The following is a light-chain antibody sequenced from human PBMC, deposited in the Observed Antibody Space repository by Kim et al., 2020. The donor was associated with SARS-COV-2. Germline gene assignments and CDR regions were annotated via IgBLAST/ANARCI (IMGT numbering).Light chain of an antibody. CDR3: QQANSFPLT. V-gene: IGKV1D-12*01. Sequence: DIQMTQSPSSVSASVGETVTITCRASQGFSNWLAWYKQKPGRAPKLLIYAASTLQSGVPSRFSGSGSGTDFTLTISSLQPEDFATYYCQQANSFPLTFGGGTKVDIK. J-gene: IGKJ4*01. CDR1: QGFSNW. CDR2: AAS.